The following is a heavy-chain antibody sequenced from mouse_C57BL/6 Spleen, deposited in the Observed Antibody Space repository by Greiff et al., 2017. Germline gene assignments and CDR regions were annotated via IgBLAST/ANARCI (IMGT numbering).Heavy chain of an antibody. Sequence: QVQLQQSGAELVKPGASVKISCKASGYAFSSYWMNWVKQRPGKGLEWIGQIYPGDGDTNYNGKFKGKATLTAAKSSSTAYMQLSSLTSEDSAVYFCARYWDGGYAMDYWGQGTSVTVSS. D-gene: IGHD4-1*01. CDR2: IYPGDGDT. CDR3: ARYWDGGYAMDY. V-gene: IGHV1-80*01. CDR1: GYAFSSYW. J-gene: IGHJ4*01.